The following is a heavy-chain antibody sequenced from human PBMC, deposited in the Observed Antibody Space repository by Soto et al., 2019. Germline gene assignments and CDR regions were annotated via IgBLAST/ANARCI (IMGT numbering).Heavy chain of an antibody. V-gene: IGHV3-30*03. CDR1: GFTFSSYG. J-gene: IGHJ6*02. CDR3: AREIMITFGGVIAPAYGMDV. Sequence: GGSLRLSCAGSGFTFSSYGMHWVRQAPGKGLEWVAVISYDGSDKYYGDSVKGRFTISRDNAKNSLYLQMNSLRDEDTAVYYCAREIMITFGGVIAPAYGMDVWGQGTTVTVSS. D-gene: IGHD3-16*02. CDR2: ISYDGSDK.